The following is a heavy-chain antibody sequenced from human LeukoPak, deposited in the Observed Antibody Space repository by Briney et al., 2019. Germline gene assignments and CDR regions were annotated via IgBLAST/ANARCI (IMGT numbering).Heavy chain of an antibody. D-gene: IGHD3-22*01. CDR1: GDSISTYY. J-gene: IGHJ4*02. CDR2: IHYTGRS. V-gene: IGHV4-59*12. Sequence: SETLSLTCTISGDSISTYYWSWIRQTPGRTLEWIGNIHYTGRSRYNASLESRVTMSLETPKNEFSLMLPSTIAADSAVYYCDRRRPDPQNSDYWDYWGQGILVTVSS. CDR3: DRRRPDPQNSDYWDY.